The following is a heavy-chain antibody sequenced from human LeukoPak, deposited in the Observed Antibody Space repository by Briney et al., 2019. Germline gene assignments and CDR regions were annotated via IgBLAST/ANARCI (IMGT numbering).Heavy chain of an antibody. CDR2: IHSGGSI. CDR1: RASISSYY. CDR3: ARDPSSWFDP. Sequence: PSETLSHTRTVSRASISSYYWSWIRPPAGTGREWIWRIHSGGSITYNPSLKSRVTMSVDTSKNQFSLKLSSVNAADTAVYYCARDPSSWFDPWGQGTLVIVSS. V-gene: IGHV4-4*07. J-gene: IGHJ5*02.